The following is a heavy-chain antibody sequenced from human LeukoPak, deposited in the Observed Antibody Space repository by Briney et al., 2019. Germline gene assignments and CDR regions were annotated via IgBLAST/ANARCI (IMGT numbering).Heavy chain of an antibody. CDR2: IGSSSSYI. Sequence: GGSLRLSCAASRFTFSSYSMNWVRQAPGKGLEWVSCIGSSSSYIYYADSVKGRFTISRDNAKNSLYLQMNSLRAEVTATYYCARDRLMAAAGMDVWGQGTTVTVSS. CDR1: RFTFSSYS. V-gene: IGHV3-21*01. CDR3: ARDRLMAAAGMDV. D-gene: IGHD2-8*01. J-gene: IGHJ6*02.